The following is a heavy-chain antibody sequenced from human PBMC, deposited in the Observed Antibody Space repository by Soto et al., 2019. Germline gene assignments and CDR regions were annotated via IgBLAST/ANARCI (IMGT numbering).Heavy chain of an antibody. J-gene: IGHJ6*03. CDR1: GGSISSHY. CDR2: IYYSGST. CDR3: ARVVRGVTPYYYYYMDV. D-gene: IGHD3-10*01. V-gene: IGHV4-59*11. Sequence: SETLSLTCTVSGGSISSHYWSWIRQPPGKGLEWIGYIYYSGSTNYNPSLKSRVTISVDTSKNQFSLKLSSVTAADTAVYYCARVVRGVTPYYYYYMDVWGKGTTVTVSS.